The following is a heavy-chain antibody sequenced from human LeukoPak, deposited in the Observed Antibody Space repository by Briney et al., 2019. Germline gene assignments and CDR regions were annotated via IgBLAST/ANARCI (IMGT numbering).Heavy chain of an antibody. CDR3: ARKTDYRAGGGY. CDR2: IYSVGTT. J-gene: IGHJ4*02. V-gene: IGHV3-66*01. D-gene: IGHD3-16*01. Sequence: GGSLRLSCAASGFTVSYNYMSWVRQAPGKGLEWVSLIYSVGTTAYADSVKGRFTVSRDNSKNTLYLQMNSLRAEDTAIYYCARKTDYRAGGGYWGQGTLVTVSS. CDR1: GFTVSYNY.